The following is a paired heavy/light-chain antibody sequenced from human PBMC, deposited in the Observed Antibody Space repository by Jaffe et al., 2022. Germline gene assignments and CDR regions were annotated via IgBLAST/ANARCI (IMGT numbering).Heavy chain of an antibody. Sequence: QVQLQESGPGLVKPSETLSLTCAVSGYSISSGYYWGWIRQPPGKGLEWIGSIYHSGSTYYNPSLKSRVTISVDTSKNQFSLKLSSVTAADTAVYYCARRLGYCSSTSCYLNAFDIWGQGTMVTVSS. J-gene: IGHJ3*02. V-gene: IGHV4-38-2*01. D-gene: IGHD2-2*01. CDR2: IYHSGST. CDR3: ARRLGYCSSTSCYLNAFDI. CDR1: GYSISSGYY.
Light chain of an antibody. CDR2: GNS. V-gene: IGLV1-40*01. J-gene: IGLJ1*01. CDR3: QSYDSSLSGSEV. CDR1: SSNIGAGYD. Sequence: QSVLTQPPSVSGAPGQRVTISCTGSSSNIGAGYDVHWYQQLPGTAPKLLIYGNSNRPSGVPDRFSGSKSGTSASLAITGLQAEDEADYYCQSYDSSLSGSEVFGTGTKVTVL.